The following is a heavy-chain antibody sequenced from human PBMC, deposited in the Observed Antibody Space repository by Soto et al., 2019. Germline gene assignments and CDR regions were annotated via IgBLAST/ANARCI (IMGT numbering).Heavy chain of an antibody. Sequence: GGSLRLSCAASGFTFSSYAMSWVRQAPGKGLEWVSAISGSGGSTYYADSVKGRFTISRDNSKNTLYLQMNSLRAEDTAVYYCAKGFTVTTPVTNRSPAYYYMDVWGKGTTVTVSS. CDR1: GFTFSSYA. D-gene: IGHD4-4*01. V-gene: IGHV3-23*01. CDR2: ISGSGGST. CDR3: AKGFTVTTPVTNRSPAYYYMDV. J-gene: IGHJ6*03.